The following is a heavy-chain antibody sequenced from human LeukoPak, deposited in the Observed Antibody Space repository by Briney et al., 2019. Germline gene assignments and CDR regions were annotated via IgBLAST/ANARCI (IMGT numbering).Heavy chain of an antibody. D-gene: IGHD3-22*01. CDR2: ISSSSYI. CDR1: EFSVGSNY. Sequence: GGSLRLSCAASEFSVGSNYMTWVRQAPGKGLEWVSSISSSSYISYADSMKGRFTISRDNAKNSLYLQMDSLRAEDTAVYYCARDAADLVVAFDYWGQGTLVTVSS. CDR3: ARDAADLVVAFDY. J-gene: IGHJ4*02. V-gene: IGHV3-69-1*01.